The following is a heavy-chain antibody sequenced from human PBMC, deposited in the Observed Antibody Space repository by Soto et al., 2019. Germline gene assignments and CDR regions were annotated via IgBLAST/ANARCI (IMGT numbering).Heavy chain of an antibody. J-gene: IGHJ4*02. CDR3: ARLNSGWHQTFDS. CDR1: GGSISSVGYF. V-gene: IGHV4-31*03. Sequence: PSETLSLTCTVSGGSISSVGYFWTWIRQHPAKCLEWIGHISYSGSTYFIPSLRSRLSMSVDTSKNQFSLNLTSVTFADTALYYCARLNSGWHQTFDSWGQGTLVTVSS. D-gene: IGHD6-25*01. CDR2: ISYSGST.